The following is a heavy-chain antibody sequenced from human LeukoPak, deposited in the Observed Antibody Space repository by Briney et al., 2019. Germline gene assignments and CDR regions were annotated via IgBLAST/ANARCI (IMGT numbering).Heavy chain of an antibody. CDR2: FYHNGIT. CDR3: ARGDYYGSGSRYFDY. J-gene: IGHJ4*02. D-gene: IGHD3-10*01. V-gene: IGHV4-30-2*01. CDR1: GGSISSGGYY. Sequence: SETLSLTCTVSGGSISSGGYYWNWIRQPPGKGLEWIGYFYHNGITYYSPSLKSRVTISVDTSKNQFSLKLSSVTAADTAVYYCARGDYYGSGSRYFDYWGQGTLVTVSS.